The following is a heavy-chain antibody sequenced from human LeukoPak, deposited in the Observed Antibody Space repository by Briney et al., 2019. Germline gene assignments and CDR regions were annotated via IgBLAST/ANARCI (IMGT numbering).Heavy chain of an antibody. V-gene: IGHV5-10-1*01. CDR3: ARGGDGGNWVDY. CDR1: GYSFTSYW. CDR2: IDPSDSYT. Sequence: GESLKISCKGSGYSFTSYWISWVRQMPGKGLEWMGRIDPSDSYTNYSPSFQGHVTISAGKSISTAYLQWSSLKASDTAMYYCARGGDGGNWVDYWGQGTLVTVSS. J-gene: IGHJ4*02. D-gene: IGHD4-23*01.